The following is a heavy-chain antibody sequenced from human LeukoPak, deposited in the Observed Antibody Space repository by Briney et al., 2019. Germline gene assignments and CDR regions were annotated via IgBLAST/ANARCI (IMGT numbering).Heavy chain of an antibody. Sequence: GGSLRLSCAASGFTFSSYWMSWVRQAPGKGLEWVANMNQDGSEKYYVDSVKGRFTISRDNAKNSLYLQMNNLRAEDTAVYYCAREGYLQLSYMDVWGKGTTVTVSS. J-gene: IGHJ6*03. CDR2: MNQDGSEK. CDR1: GFTFSSYW. CDR3: AREGYLQLSYMDV. V-gene: IGHV3-7*03. D-gene: IGHD5-18*01.